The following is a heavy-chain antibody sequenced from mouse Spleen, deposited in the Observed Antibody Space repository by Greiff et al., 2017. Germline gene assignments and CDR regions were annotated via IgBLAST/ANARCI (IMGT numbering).Heavy chain of an antibody. Sequence: LVESGAELVKPGASVKISCKASGYAFSSYWMNWVKQRPGKGLEWIGQIYPGDGDTNYNGKFKGKATLTADKSSSTAYMQLSSLTSEDSAVYFCARGGYYAMDYWGRGTSVTVSS. CDR1: GYAFSSYW. CDR3: ARGGYYAMDY. V-gene: IGHV1-80*01. J-gene: IGHJ4*01. CDR2: IYPGDGDT.